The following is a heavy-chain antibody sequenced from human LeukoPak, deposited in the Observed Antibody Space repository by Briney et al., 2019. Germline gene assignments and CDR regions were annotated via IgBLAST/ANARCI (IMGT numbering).Heavy chain of an antibody. CDR2: ISAYNGNT. J-gene: IGHJ3*02. Sequence: ASVKVSCKASGGTFSSYAISWVRQAPGQGLEWMGWISAYNGNTNYAQKLQGRVTMTTDTSTSTAYMELRSLRSDDTAVYYCARECSGGSCYSGAFDIWGQGTMVTVSS. D-gene: IGHD2-15*01. CDR3: ARECSGGSCYSGAFDI. V-gene: IGHV1-18*01. CDR1: GGTFSSYA.